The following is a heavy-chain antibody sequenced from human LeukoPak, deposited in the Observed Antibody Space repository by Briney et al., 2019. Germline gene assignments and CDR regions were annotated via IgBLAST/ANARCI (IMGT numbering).Heavy chain of an antibody. D-gene: IGHD6-19*01. CDR2: ISSSGSTI. Sequence: GGSLRLSCAASGFTFSDYYMSWIRQAPGKGLEWVSYISSSGSTIYYADSVKGRFTISRDNAQNSLYLQMNSLRAEDTAVYYCARGRQWLVYYFDYWGQGTLVTVSS. J-gene: IGHJ4*02. CDR1: GFTFSDYY. V-gene: IGHV3-11*01. CDR3: ARGRQWLVYYFDY.